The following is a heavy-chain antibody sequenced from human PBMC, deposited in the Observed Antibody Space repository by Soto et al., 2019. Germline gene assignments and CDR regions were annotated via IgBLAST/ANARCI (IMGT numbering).Heavy chain of an antibody. CDR1: GFTFSSYS. Sequence: PGGSLRLSCAASGFTFSSYSMNWVRQAPGKGLEWVSSISSSSSYIYYADSVKGRLTISRDNAKNSLYLQMNSLRAEDTAVYYCAIANWGYLDYWGQGTLVTVSS. CDR2: ISSSSSYI. V-gene: IGHV3-21*01. D-gene: IGHD7-27*01. CDR3: AIANWGYLDY. J-gene: IGHJ4*02.